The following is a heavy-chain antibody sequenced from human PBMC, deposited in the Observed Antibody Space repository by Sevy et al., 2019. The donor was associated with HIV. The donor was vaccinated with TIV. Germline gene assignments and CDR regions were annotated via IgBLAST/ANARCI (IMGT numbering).Heavy chain of an antibody. V-gene: IGHV1-2*02. CDR1: GHTFTGYY. CDR3: ARARGSSNAFDI. Sequence: ASVKVSCKASGHTFTGYYMHWVRQAPGQGLEWMGWINPNSGGTNYAQKFQGRVTMTRDTSISTAYMELSRLRSDDTAVYYCARARGSSNAFDIWGQGTMVTVSS. D-gene: IGHD6-6*01. J-gene: IGHJ3*02. CDR2: INPNSGGT.